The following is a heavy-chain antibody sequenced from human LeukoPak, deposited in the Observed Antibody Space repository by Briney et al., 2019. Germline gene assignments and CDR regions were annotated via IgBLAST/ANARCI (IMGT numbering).Heavy chain of an antibody. Sequence: SETLSLTCTVSGGSSSSYYWSWMRQPPGKGLEGIGYIYYSGSTNYNPSLKSRVTISVDTSKNQFSLKLSSVTAADTAVYYCARPDYGDSGAFDIWGQGTMVTVSS. CDR2: IYYSGST. CDR1: GGSSSSYY. CDR3: ARPDYGDSGAFDI. V-gene: IGHV4-59*08. D-gene: IGHD4-17*01. J-gene: IGHJ3*02.